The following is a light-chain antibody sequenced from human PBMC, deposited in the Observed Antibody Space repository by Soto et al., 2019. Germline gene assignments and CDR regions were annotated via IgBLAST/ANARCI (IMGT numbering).Light chain of an antibody. V-gene: IGKV3-20*01. CDR1: QSVSSSY. CDR2: GAS. Sequence: EIVLTQSPGTLSLSPGERATLSCRASQSVSSSYLAWYQQKPGQAPRLLIYGASSRATGIPDRFSGSGSGTDSTLTISRLEPEDFAVYYCQQYGSSPLTFGPGPKVDIK. CDR3: QQYGSSPLT. J-gene: IGKJ3*01.